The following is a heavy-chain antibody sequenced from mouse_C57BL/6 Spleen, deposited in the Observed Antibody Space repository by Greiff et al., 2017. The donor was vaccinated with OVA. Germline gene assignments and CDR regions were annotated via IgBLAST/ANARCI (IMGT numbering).Heavy chain of an antibody. D-gene: IGHD3-2*02. V-gene: IGHV1-69*01. CDR2: IDPSDSYT. CDR3: ARSGAAQATGFDY. Sequence: VQLQQSGAELVMPGASVKLSCKASGYTFTSYWMHWVKQRPGQGLEWIGEIDPSDSYTNYNHKFKGKSTLTVDKSSSTAYMPLSSLTSEDSAVYYCARSGAAQATGFDYWGQGTTLTVSS. J-gene: IGHJ2*01. CDR1: GYTFTSYW.